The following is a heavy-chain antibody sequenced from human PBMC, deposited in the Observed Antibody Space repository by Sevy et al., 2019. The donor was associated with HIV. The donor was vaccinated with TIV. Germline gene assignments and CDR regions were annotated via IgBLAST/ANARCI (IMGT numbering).Heavy chain of an antibody. D-gene: IGHD3-10*01. J-gene: IGHJ3*02. V-gene: IGHV5-51*01. Sequence: GESLKISCKGSGYSFTSYWIGWVRQMPGKGLEWMGIIYPGDSDTRYSPSFQGQVTISADKSISTAYLQWSSLKASDTAMYYCASQRFGGSHYDAFDIWGQGTMVTVSS. CDR3: ASQRFGGSHYDAFDI. CDR1: GYSFTSYW. CDR2: IYPGDSDT.